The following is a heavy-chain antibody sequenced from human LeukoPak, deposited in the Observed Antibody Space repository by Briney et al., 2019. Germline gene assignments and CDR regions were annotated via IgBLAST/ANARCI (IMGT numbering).Heavy chain of an antibody. CDR3: ARVKVGQTPNWFDP. CDR2: IYHSGST. Sequence: KPSETLSLTCTVSGGSISSGGYSWSWIRQPPGKGLEWIGYIYHSGSTYYNPSLKSRVTISVDRSKNQFSLKLSSVTAADTAVYYCARVKVGQTPNWFDPWGQGTLVTVSS. CDR1: GGSISSGGYS. J-gene: IGHJ5*02. V-gene: IGHV4-30-2*01. D-gene: IGHD3-16*01.